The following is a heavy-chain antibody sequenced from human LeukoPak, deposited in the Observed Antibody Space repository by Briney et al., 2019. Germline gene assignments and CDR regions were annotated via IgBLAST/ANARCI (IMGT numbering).Heavy chain of an antibody. CDR3: TRGDCSGGSCYFRFWFDP. J-gene: IGHJ5*02. V-gene: IGHV3-49*04. CDR1: GFTFGDYA. CDR2: IRSKAYGGTT. D-gene: IGHD2-15*01. Sequence: GGSLRLSCTASGFTFGDYAMSWVRQAPGKGLEWVGFIRSKAYGGTTEYAASVKGRFTISGDDSKSIAYLQMNSLKTEDTAVYYCTRGDCSGGSCYFRFWFDPWGQGTLVTVSS.